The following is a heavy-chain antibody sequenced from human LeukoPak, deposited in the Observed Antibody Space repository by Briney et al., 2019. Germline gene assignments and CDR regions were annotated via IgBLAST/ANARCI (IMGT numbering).Heavy chain of an antibody. V-gene: IGHV3-66*01. D-gene: IGHD3-22*01. J-gene: IGHJ4*02. CDR1: GFTVSSNY. CDR2: IYSGGGT. Sequence: GGSLRLSCAASGFTVSSNYMSWVRQAPGKGLEWVSVIYSGGGTYCADSVKGRFTISRDNSKNTLYLQMNSLRAEDTAVYYCARDTVITGFDYWGQGTLVTVSS. CDR3: ARDTVITGFDY.